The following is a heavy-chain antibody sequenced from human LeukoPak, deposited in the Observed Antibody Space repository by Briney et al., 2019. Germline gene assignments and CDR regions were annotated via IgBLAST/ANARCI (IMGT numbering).Heavy chain of an antibody. CDR3: AKDYGPLSSY. V-gene: IGHV3-74*01. J-gene: IGHJ4*02. CDR2: IKGDGSDI. Sequence: GGSLRLSCAVSGFTLSNYWMHWVRQAPGKGLVWVSHIKGDGSDIEYADSVKGRFTISTDNAKNTLYLQMNSLRAEDTALYYCAKDYGPLSSYWGQGTLVTVSS. CDR1: GFTLSNYW. D-gene: IGHD4-17*01.